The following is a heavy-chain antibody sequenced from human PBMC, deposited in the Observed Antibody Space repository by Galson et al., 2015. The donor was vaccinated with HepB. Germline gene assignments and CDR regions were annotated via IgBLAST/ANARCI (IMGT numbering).Heavy chain of an antibody. V-gene: IGHV3-23*01. CDR1: GFTFSSYA. CDR3: AKPRGDFWSGYYNAFDI. CDR2: ISGSGGST. D-gene: IGHD3-3*01. Sequence: SLRLSCAASGFTFSSYAMSWVRQAPGKGLEWVSAISGSGGSTYYADSVKGRFTISRDNSKNTLYLQMNSLRAEDTAVYYCAKPRGDFWSGYYNAFDIWGQGTMVTVSS. J-gene: IGHJ3*02.